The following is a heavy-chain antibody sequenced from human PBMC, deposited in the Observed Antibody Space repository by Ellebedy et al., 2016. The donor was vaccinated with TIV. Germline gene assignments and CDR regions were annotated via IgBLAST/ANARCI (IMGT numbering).Heavy chain of an antibody. CDR3: VKDRGDIIRDFDY. CDR1: EFSFRSYE. Sequence: GGSLRLSCAASEFSFRSYEMNWVRQAPGKGLEYVSAINNNGGNTYYADSVKGRFTISRDSSKNTLYLQMSSLRPGDTAMYYCVKDRGDIIRDFDYWGQGTLVTVSS. V-gene: IGHV3-64D*06. D-gene: IGHD2-21*02. J-gene: IGHJ4*02. CDR2: INNNGGNT.